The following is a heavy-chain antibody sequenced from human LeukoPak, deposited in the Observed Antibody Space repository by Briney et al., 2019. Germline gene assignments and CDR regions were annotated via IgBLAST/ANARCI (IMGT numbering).Heavy chain of an antibody. D-gene: IGHD3-22*01. CDR1: GYSISSGYY. V-gene: IGHV4-38-2*02. CDR2: IYHSGST. Sequence: SETLSLTCTVSGYSISSGYYWGWIRQPPVKGLEWIGSIYHSGSTYYNPSLKSRVTISVDTSKNQFSLKLSSVTAADTAVYYCARVVSVYYDSSGYYHAFDIWGQGTMVTVSS. J-gene: IGHJ3*02. CDR3: ARVVSVYYDSSGYYHAFDI.